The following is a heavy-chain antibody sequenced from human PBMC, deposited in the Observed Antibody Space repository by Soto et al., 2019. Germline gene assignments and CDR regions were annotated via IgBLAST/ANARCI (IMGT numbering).Heavy chain of an antibody. CDR1: GGSISSSSYF. J-gene: IGHJ5*02. CDR2: IYYSGST. CDR3: ARHPSDFWFDP. Sequence: QLQLQESGPGLVKPSETLSLTCSVSGGSISSSSYFWGWIRQPPGKGLEWIGSIYYSGSTYYNPSLQSLVTVSVDTSKNQFSLQLSSVTAADTAVYYCARHPSDFWFDPWGQGTLVTVSS. V-gene: IGHV4-39*01. D-gene: IGHD2-21*02.